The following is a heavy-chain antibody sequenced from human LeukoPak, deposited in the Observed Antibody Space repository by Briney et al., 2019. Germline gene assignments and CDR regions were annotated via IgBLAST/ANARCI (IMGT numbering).Heavy chain of an antibody. J-gene: IGHJ6*04. D-gene: IGHD2-2*01. Sequence: GASVTVSCKASGYTFTSYGISWVRQAPGQGLEWMGWISAYNGNTNYAQKLQGRVTMTTDTSTSTAYMELRSLRSDDTAVYYCARGKSSRPDYYYYGMDVWGKGTTVTVSS. CDR3: ARGKSSRPDYYYYGMDV. V-gene: IGHV1-18*04. CDR2: ISAYNGNT. CDR1: GYTFTSYG.